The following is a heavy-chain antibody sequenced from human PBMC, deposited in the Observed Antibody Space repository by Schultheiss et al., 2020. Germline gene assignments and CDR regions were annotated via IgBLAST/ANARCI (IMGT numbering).Heavy chain of an antibody. CDR2: ISAYNGNT. CDR3: ARGGTDYYVPYYFDY. J-gene: IGHJ4*02. CDR1: GYTFTSYY. V-gene: IGHV1-18*04. D-gene: IGHD3-10*02. Sequence: ASVKVSCKASGYTFTSYYMHWVRQAPGQGLEWMRWISAYNGNTNYAQKLQGRVTMTTDTSTSTAYMELRSLRSDDTAVYYCARGGTDYYVPYYFDYWGQGTLVTVAS.